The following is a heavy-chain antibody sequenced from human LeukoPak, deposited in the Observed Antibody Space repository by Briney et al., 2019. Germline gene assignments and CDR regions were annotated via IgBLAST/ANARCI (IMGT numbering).Heavy chain of an antibody. D-gene: IGHD3-22*01. CDR2: INPSGGST. Sequence: ASVTVSCKASGYTFTSYYMHWVRQAPGQGLEWMGIINPSGGSTSYAQKFQGRVTMTRDTSTSTVYMELSSLRSEDTAVYYCARGRRYYYDSSGYPEYFQHWGQGTLVTVSS. CDR3: ARGRRYYYDSSGYPEYFQH. V-gene: IGHV1-46*01. CDR1: GYTFTSYY. J-gene: IGHJ1*01.